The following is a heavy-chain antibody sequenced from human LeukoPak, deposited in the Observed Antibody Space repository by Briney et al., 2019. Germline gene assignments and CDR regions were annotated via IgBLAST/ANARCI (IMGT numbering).Heavy chain of an antibody. D-gene: IGHD3-22*01. CDR3: ARGDYYDSSGYQSPSFDY. CDR1: GGSFSGYY. Sequence: SETLSLTCAVYGGSFSGYYWSWIRQPAGKGLEWIGRIYTSGSTNYIPSLKSRVTMSIDTSKNQFSLKLSSVTAADTAVYYCARGDYYDSSGYQSPSFDYWGQGTLVTVSS. V-gene: IGHV4-59*10. CDR2: IYTSGST. J-gene: IGHJ4*02.